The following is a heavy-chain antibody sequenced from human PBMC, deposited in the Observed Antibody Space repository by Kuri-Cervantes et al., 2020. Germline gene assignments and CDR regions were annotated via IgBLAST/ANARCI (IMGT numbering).Heavy chain of an antibody. CDR3: ASGGYDTSGFDY. CDR1: GYTFTSYG. J-gene: IGHJ4*02. V-gene: IGHV1-18*01. D-gene: IGHD3-22*01. Sequence: ASVKVSCKASGYTFTSYGISWVRQAPGQGLEWMGWISAYNGNTNYAQKLQGRVTMTTDTSTSTVYMELSSLRSEDTAVYYCASGGYDTSGFDYWGQGTLVTVSS. CDR2: ISAYNGNT.